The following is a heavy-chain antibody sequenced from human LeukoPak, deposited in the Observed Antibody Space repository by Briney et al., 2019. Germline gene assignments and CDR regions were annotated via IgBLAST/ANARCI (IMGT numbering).Heavy chain of an antibody. CDR2: ISYDGSNK. Sequence: PGGSLRLSCAASGFTFSSYAMHWVRQAPGKGLEWVAVISYDGSNKYYADSVKGRFTISRDNPKNTLYLQMNSLRAEDTAVYYCAGDLRSGGIGLAFDIWGQGTMVTVSS. J-gene: IGHJ3*02. D-gene: IGHD2-15*01. V-gene: IGHV3-30-3*01. CDR3: AGDLRSGGIGLAFDI. CDR1: GFTFSSYA.